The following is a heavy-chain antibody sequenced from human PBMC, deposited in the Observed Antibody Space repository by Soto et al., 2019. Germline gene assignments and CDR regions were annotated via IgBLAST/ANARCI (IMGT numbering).Heavy chain of an antibody. Sequence: SVKVSCKASGGTFSSYAISWVRQAPGQGLEWMGGIIPIFGTANYAQKFQGRVTITADESTSTAYMELSSLRSEVTAVYYCARDLTDYDSSGYSFYYYGMDVWGQGTTVTVSS. CDR3: ARDLTDYDSSGYSFYYYGMDV. V-gene: IGHV1-69*13. D-gene: IGHD3-22*01. CDR2: IIPIFGTA. CDR1: GGTFSSYA. J-gene: IGHJ6*02.